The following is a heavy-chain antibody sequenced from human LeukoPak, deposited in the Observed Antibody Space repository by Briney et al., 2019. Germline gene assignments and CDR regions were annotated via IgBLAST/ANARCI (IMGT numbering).Heavy chain of an antibody. D-gene: IGHD6-19*01. Sequence: SETLSLTCTVSGGSISSSDYYWGWIRQPPGEGLQWIGNIFYTGTTSYSPSLKSRVTISVDTSKNQFSLRLSSVTAADTAVYYCARRFSSGWYYFDYWGQGTLVTVSS. CDR2: IFYTGTT. CDR1: GGSISSSDYY. V-gene: IGHV4-39*07. CDR3: ARRFSSGWYYFDY. J-gene: IGHJ4*02.